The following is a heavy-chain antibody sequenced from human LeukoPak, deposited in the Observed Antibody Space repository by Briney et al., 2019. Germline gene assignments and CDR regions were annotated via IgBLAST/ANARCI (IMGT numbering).Heavy chain of an antibody. J-gene: IGHJ5*02. Sequence: ASVKVSCKASGYTFTTYAIHWVRQAPGRSLEWMGGINAGNGDAKHSQNFHDRITITRDTSASTVYMELTSLRSEDTAVYYCGKSAPSGFDPWGQGTLVTVSS. CDR2: INAGNGDA. CDR1: GYTFTTYA. V-gene: IGHV1-3*01. CDR3: GKSAPSGFDP.